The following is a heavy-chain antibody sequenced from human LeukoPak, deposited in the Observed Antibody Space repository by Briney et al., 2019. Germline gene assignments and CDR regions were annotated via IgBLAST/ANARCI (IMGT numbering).Heavy chain of an antibody. CDR3: TRRAYTSDAGD. Sequence: GESLKISCKGSGYTFANYWIAWVRQMPGKGLEWMGIIYPGDSDTRYSPSFQGQVTISADKAINTAYLQWSSLKAPDTAMYYCTRRAYTSDAGDWGQGTLVTVSS. V-gene: IGHV5-51*01. CDR1: GYTFANYW. J-gene: IGHJ4*02. D-gene: IGHD3-16*01. CDR2: IYPGDSDT.